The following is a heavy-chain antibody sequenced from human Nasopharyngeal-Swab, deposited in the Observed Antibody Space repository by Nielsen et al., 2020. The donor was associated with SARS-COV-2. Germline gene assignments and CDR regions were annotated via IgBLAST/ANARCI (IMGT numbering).Heavy chain of an antibody. CDR1: GFIFSDSA. CDR2: IRSKGNSYAT. D-gene: IGHD2-15*01. CDR3: TRCDGSCYTGKDY. Sequence: GESLKISCAASGFIFSDSAIHWVRQASGKGLEWAGRIRSKGNSYATAYAASVKGRFTISRDDSKNTAYLQMNSLIAEDTAVYYCTRCDGSCYTGKDYWGQGTLVTVSS. V-gene: IGHV3-73*01. J-gene: IGHJ4*02.